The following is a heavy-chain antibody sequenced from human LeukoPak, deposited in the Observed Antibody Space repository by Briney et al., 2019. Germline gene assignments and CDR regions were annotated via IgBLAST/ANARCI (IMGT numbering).Heavy chain of an antibody. D-gene: IGHD3-16*02. CDR3: LLQMTYGELSDPDF. V-gene: IGHV3-21*01. CDR2: SGTRSGTK. Sequence: GGSLRLSCAASGFTLSSLAMHWVRQAPGEGLEWVSSSGTRSGTKYYAGSVMGRFTISRDSAMNSVSLQINSLRAEDTAVYYCLLQMTYGELSDPDFRGQGTLVTVSS. CDR1: GFTLSSLA. J-gene: IGHJ4*02.